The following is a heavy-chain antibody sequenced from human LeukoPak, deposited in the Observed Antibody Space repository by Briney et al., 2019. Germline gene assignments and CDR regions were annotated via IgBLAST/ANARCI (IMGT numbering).Heavy chain of an antibody. D-gene: IGHD5-18*01. V-gene: IGHV3-11*05. Sequence: GGSLRLSCAASGLTFSDFYMSWIRQAPGKGLEWVSYISSTGSYTDYADSVKGRFTISRDNAKNSLYLQMNSLRAEDTAVYYCARDRLQYSYGYDYWGQGTLVTVSP. CDR2: ISSTGSYT. J-gene: IGHJ4*02. CDR3: ARDRLQYSYGYDY. CDR1: GLTFSDFY.